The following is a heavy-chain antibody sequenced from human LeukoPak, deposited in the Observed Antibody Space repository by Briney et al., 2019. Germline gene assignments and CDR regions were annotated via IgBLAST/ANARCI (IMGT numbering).Heavy chain of an antibody. CDR2: ISSSGSTI. D-gene: IGHD3-9*01. Sequence: GGSLRLSCAASGFTFSNYNMNWVRQAPGKGLEWVSYISSSGSTIYYADSVKGRFTISRDNAKNSLYLQMNSLRAEDTAVYYCAPTRYFDWSMTGSWFDPWGQGTLVTVSS. J-gene: IGHJ5*02. CDR1: GFTFSNYN. V-gene: IGHV3-48*04. CDR3: APTRYFDWSMTGSWFDP.